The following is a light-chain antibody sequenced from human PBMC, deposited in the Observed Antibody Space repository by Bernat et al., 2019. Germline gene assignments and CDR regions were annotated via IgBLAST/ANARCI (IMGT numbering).Light chain of an antibody. CDR3: CSYAGSSTVV. J-gene: IGLJ2*01. V-gene: IGLV2-23*01. Sequence: QSALTQPASVSGSPGQSITISCTGTSSDVGSYNLVSWYQQHPGKAPKLMIYEGSKRPSGVSNRFSGSKSGKTASLTISGLQSEDEADYYCCSYAGSSTVVFRGGTKLTVL. CDR1: SSDVGSYNL. CDR2: EGS.